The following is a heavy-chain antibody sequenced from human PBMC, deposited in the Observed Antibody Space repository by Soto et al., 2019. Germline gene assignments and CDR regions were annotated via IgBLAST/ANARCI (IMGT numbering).Heavy chain of an antibody. V-gene: IGHV3-33*01. D-gene: IGHD6-19*01. Sequence: QVQLLEAGGGVVQAGRSLRLYCTASGFTFSNYGMHGIRQAPGKGLEWMAAIWYDGGHKYYADSVKGRFTISSDNSKTTMYVQITSLRAEDTTVYYCARGGGRGWWYIEYWGQGTLVTVSS. J-gene: IGHJ4*02. CDR2: IWYDGGHK. CDR3: ARGGGRGWWYIEY. CDR1: GFTFSNYG.